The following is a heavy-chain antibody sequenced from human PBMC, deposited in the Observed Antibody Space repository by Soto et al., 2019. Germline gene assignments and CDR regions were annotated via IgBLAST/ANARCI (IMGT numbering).Heavy chain of an antibody. CDR1: GFTFSSYG. V-gene: IGHV3-30*18. CDR2: ISYDGSNK. Sequence: QVQLVESGGGVVQPGRSLRLSCAASGFTFSSYGMHWVRQAPGKGLEWVAVISYDGSNKYYADSVKGRFTISRDNSKNTLYLQMNSLRAEDTAVYYCAKVYTAMVAFDIWGQGTMVIVSS. J-gene: IGHJ3*02. CDR3: AKVYTAMVAFDI. D-gene: IGHD5-18*01.